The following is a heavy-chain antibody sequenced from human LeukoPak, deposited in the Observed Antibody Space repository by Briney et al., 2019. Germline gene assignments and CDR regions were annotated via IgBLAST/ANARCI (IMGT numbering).Heavy chain of an antibody. CDR1: GFTFGDYA. Sequence: GGSLRLSCTASGFTFGDYAMSWVRQAPGKGLEWVGFIRSKAYGGTTECAASVKGRFSISRDDSKSIAYLQMNSLKTEDTAVYYCTRARITIFGVAPKNYYYYGMDVWGQGTTVTVSS. CDR3: TRARITIFGVAPKNYYYYGMDV. D-gene: IGHD3-3*01. J-gene: IGHJ6*02. V-gene: IGHV3-49*04. CDR2: IRSKAYGGTT.